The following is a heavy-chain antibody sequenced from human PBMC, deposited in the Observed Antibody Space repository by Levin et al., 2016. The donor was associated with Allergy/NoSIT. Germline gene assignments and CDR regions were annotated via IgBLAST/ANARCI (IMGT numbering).Heavy chain of an antibody. Sequence: GGSLRLSCTASGFSFSDFSMSWIRQAAGKGLEWVSYIRTTGYTNYADSVTGRFTISRDNAKNSLYLEMNNLRVEDSAVYYCARDPITMVADWGQGTLVTVSS. V-gene: IGHV3-11*05. D-gene: IGHD3-10*01. CDR1: GFSFSDFS. CDR3: ARDPITMVAD. J-gene: IGHJ4*02. CDR2: IRTTGYT.